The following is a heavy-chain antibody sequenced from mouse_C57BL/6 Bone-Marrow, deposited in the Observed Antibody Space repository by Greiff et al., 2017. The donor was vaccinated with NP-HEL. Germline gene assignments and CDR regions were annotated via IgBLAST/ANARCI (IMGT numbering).Heavy chain of an antibody. CDR3: TTNGYYPY. CDR2: IDPENGDT. CDR1: GFNIKADY. V-gene: IGHV14-4*01. Sequence: VQLQQSGAELVRPGASVQLSCPASGFNIKADYMHWVTQRPEQGPVWIGWIDPENGDTEYASKFQGKATITADTSTNTAYLQLSSLTSEDTAVYYCTTNGYYPYRGQGTLVTVSA. J-gene: IGHJ3*01. D-gene: IGHD2-3*01.